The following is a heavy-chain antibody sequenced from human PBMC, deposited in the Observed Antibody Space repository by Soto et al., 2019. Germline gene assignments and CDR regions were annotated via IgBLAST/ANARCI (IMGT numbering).Heavy chain of an antibody. CDR1: GLTISGKKY. Sequence: DVQLVESGGGLIQPGESLRLSCAAFGLTISGKKYVAWVRQPPGKWLEWVSALYDVDGSFYADSVTGRFTTASDSSKNTVYLQMNDLRPDDTAVYYCATWHEREHAFDVWGQGTTVTISS. J-gene: IGHJ3*01. CDR2: LYDVDGS. CDR3: ATWHEREHAFDV. D-gene: IGHD1-1*01. V-gene: IGHV3-53*01.